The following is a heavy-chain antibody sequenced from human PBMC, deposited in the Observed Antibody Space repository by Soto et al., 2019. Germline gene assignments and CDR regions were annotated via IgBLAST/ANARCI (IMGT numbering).Heavy chain of an antibody. CDR1: GFTFENFA. Sequence: EMQLVESGGGLVQPGRSLRLPCAVSGFTFENFALHWVRQAPGKGLEWVSGFNWNSGTIAYADSVKGRFTISRDNAKSSLYLHLNGLRPEDTAFYYCAKAPNLVTHWFDPWGQGTLVTVSS. CDR3: AKAPNLVTHWFDP. V-gene: IGHV3-9*01. CDR2: FNWNSGTI. J-gene: IGHJ5*02. D-gene: IGHD3-9*01.